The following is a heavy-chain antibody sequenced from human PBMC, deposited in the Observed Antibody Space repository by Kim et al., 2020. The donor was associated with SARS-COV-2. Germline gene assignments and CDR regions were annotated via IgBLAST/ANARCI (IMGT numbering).Heavy chain of an antibody. J-gene: IGHJ4*02. CDR1: GGSISSYY. Sequence: SETLSLTCTVSGGSISSYYWSWIRQPPGKGLEWIGYIYYSGSTNYNPSLKSRVTISVDTSKNQFSLKLSSVTAADTAVYYCARDPPNDYGDHYFDYWGQGTLVTVSS. CDR2: IYYSGST. V-gene: IGHV4-59*01. D-gene: IGHD4-17*01. CDR3: ARDPPNDYGDHYFDY.